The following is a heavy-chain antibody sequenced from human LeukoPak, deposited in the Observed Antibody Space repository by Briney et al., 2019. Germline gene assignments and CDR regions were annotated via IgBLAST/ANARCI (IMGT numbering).Heavy chain of an antibody. V-gene: IGHV4-59*08. J-gene: IGHJ4*02. D-gene: IGHD1-26*01. CDR1: GGSISRYY. Sequence: PSETLSLTCTGSGGSISRYYWSWIGQPPGKGLEGIGYIYYSASNNYIPTLKGRAKISVYPSKNNFSLKLSSVTAAATAVYYCACSPGGSYSHIDYWGQGTLVTVSS. CDR3: ACSPGGSYSHIDY. CDR2: IYYSASN.